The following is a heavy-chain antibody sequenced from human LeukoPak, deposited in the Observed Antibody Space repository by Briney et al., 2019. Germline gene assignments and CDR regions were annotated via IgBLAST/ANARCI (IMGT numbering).Heavy chain of an antibody. Sequence: KPGGSLRLSCTASGFTFSDYYMSWIRQAPGKGLEWVSYISSSGSTIYYADSVKGRFTISRDNAKNSLYLQMNSLRAEDTAVYYCARSSPVVPAAQRPFDYWGQGTLVTVSS. V-gene: IGHV3-11*01. CDR1: GFTFSDYY. CDR3: ARSSPVVPAAQRPFDY. D-gene: IGHD2-2*01. J-gene: IGHJ4*02. CDR2: ISSSGSTI.